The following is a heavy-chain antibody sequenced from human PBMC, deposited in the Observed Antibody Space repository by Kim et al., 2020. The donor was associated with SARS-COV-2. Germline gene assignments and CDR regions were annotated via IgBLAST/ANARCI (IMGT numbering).Heavy chain of an antibody. V-gene: IGHV1-69*13. Sequence: SVKVSCKASGGTFRTNIMNWVRRAPGQGLEWMGGIIVLFGEPTYAQKFQGRVTITADESTRTAYLELSGLRTDDTAVYYCARDVYADRQYDRREFYFDP. CDR1: GGTFRTNI. CDR3: ARDVYADRQYDRREFYFDP. CDR2: IIVLFGEP. J-gene: IGHJ5*02. D-gene: IGHD3-22*01.